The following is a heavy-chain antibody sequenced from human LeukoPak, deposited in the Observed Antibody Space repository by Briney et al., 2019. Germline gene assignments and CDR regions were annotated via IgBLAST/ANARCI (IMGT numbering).Heavy chain of an antibody. Sequence: GGSLRLSCATSGFTFSNYWMSWVRQAPGKGLEWVAKIKEDGSEKKYVDSVKGRFTISRDNAENAVHLEMNSLRAEDTAVYYCTRMYLYESSGYRPSDYWGQGTLVTVSP. CDR3: TRMYLYESSGYRPSDY. V-gene: IGHV3-7*01. J-gene: IGHJ4*02. D-gene: IGHD3-22*01. CDR2: IKEDGSEK. CDR1: GFTFSNYW.